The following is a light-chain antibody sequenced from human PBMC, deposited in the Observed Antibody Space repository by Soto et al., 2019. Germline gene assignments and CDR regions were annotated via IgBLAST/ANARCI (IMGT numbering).Light chain of an antibody. CDR3: SSHTASTTRI. V-gene: IGLV2-14*01. Sequence: QSVLTQPASVSGSPGQSITISCTGTSSDVGCYNHVSWYQHHPGKAPKRIIYEVTKRPSGVSNRFSGSKSGDTASLTISGLQAEEEADYYCSSHTASTTRIFGTGTKVTVL. CDR2: EVT. CDR1: SSDVGCYNH. J-gene: IGLJ1*01.